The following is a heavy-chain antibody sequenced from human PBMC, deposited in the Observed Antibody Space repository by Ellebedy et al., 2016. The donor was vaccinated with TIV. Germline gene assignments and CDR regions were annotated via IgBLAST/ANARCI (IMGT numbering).Heavy chain of an antibody. CDR1: GGSFSGYY. V-gene: IGHV4-34*01. J-gene: IGHJ4*02. CDR2: INHDGST. CDR3: ARGTVALQSLKSFDS. D-gene: IGHD6-19*01. Sequence: SETLSLXXAVYGGSFSGYYWTWIRQSPGKGLEWIGEINHDGSTNYNPALKSRTTISIDTSKNQFSLQLRSLTAADTAIYYCARGTVALQSLKSFDSWGRGTRVTVSS.